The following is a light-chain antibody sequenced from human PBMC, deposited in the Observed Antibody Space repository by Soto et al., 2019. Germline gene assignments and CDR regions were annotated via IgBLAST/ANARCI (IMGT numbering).Light chain of an antibody. V-gene: IGLV2-14*01. CDR1: ISDVGGYNY. CDR2: EVS. Sequence: QSVLTQAASVSGSPGQSITISCTGTISDVGGYNYVSWYQQHPGKAPKLMIYEVSNRPSGVSNRFSGSKSGNTASLTISGLQAEDEADYYCSSYTSSSTYVFGTGTKVTVL. J-gene: IGLJ1*01. CDR3: SSYTSSSTYV.